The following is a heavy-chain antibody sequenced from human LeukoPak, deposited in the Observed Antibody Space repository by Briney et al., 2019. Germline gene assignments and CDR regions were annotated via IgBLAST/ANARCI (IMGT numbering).Heavy chain of an antibody. CDR2: SISKNNGGTT. CDR3: ITDPGECASH. Sequence: GGSLRLSCAASGFTFTTAWMSWVRQAPGQGLEWVGRSISKNNGGTTDYAAPVKGRFTISRDDSKNMLYLQMNSLKSEDTAVYYCITDPGECASHWGQGTLVTVSS. J-gene: IGHJ4*02. D-gene: IGHD3-10*01. V-gene: IGHV3-15*01. CDR1: GFTFTTAW.